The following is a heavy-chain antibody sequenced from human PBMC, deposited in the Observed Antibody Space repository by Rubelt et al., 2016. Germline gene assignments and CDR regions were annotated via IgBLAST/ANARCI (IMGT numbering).Heavy chain of an antibody. D-gene: IGHD6-13*01. CDR3: ARARFDSSSLGWFDP. Sequence: WYDGSNKYYADSVKGRFTISRDNSKNTLYLQMNSLRAEDTAVYYCARARFDSSSLGWFDPWGQGTLVTVSS. V-gene: IGHV3-33*01. CDR2: WYDGSNK. J-gene: IGHJ5*02.